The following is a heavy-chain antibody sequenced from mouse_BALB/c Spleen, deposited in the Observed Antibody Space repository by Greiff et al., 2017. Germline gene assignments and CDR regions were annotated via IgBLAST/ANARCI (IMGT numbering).Heavy chain of an antibody. V-gene: IGHV1S135*01. CDR2: IDPFNGGT. CDR1: GYSFTSYY. D-gene: IGHD1-1*01. CDR3: ARNYGSSYGAWFAY. Sequence: EVKLMESGPELMKPGASVKISCKASGYSFTSYYMHWVKQSHGKSLEWIGYIDPFNGGTSYNQKFKGKATLTVDKSSSTAYMHLSSLTSEDSAVYYCARNYGSSYGAWFAYWGQGTLVTVSA. J-gene: IGHJ3*01.